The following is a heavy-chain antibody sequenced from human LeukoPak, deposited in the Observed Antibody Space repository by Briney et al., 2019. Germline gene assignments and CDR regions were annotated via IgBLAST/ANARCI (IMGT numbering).Heavy chain of an antibody. CDR1: GCSISSYY. J-gene: IGHJ3*02. V-gene: IGHV4-59*01. D-gene: IGHD3-22*01. CDR2: IYYSGST. Sequence: PSETLSLTCTVSGCSISSYYWSWVRQPPGKGLEWLGYIYYSGSTNYNPSLKSRVTILVDTYKNQFSLKLSSVTAADTAVYYCAGEQDSSGYYNDAFDIWGHGTMVTVSS. CDR3: AGEQDSSGYYNDAFDI.